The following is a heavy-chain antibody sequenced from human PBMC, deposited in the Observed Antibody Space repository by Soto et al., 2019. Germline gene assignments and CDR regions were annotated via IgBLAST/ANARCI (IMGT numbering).Heavy chain of an antibody. V-gene: IGHV3-30*18. D-gene: IGHD1-26*01. CDR2: ISYDGSNK. Sequence: QVQLVESGGGVVQPGRSLRLSCAASGFTFSSYGMHWVRQAPGKGLEWVAVISYDGSNKYYADSLKGRFTISRDNSKNTLYRQMTSLRAEDTAVYYCAKVDYSGSDFDYWGQGTRVTVSS. CDR3: AKVDYSGSDFDY. CDR1: GFTFSSYG. J-gene: IGHJ4*02.